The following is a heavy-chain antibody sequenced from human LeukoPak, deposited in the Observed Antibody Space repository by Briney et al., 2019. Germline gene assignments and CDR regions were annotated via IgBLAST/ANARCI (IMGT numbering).Heavy chain of an antibody. CDR3: ARGDYGSGSSDGGSFDY. Sequence: GGSLRLSCAASGFTFSSYWMSWVRQAPGKGLEWVAKINQDGSEKYYVDSVKGRFTISRDNAKNSLYLQMNSLRAEDTAVYYCARGDYGSGSSDGGSFDYWGQGTLVTVSS. V-gene: IGHV3-7*01. CDR2: INQDGSEK. D-gene: IGHD3-10*01. J-gene: IGHJ4*02. CDR1: GFTFSSYW.